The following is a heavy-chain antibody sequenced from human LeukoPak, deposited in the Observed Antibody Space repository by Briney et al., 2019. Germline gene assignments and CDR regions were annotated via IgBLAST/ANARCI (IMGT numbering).Heavy chain of an antibody. D-gene: IGHD3-10*01. CDR3: AKDMEDAGAFEI. V-gene: IGHV3-7*04. J-gene: IGHJ3*02. CDR2: IKQDGSEK. CDR1: GFTFSSYW. Sequence: PGGSLRLSWAASGFTFSSYWMGCVRQAPGKGLEWVANIKQDGSEKYYVDSVKGRFTISRDNAKNSLYLQMNSLRAEDTAVYYCAKDMEDAGAFEIWGQGTMVTVSS.